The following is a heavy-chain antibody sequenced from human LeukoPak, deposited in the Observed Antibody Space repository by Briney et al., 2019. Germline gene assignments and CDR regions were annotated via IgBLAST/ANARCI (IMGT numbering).Heavy chain of an antibody. V-gene: IGHV3-66*01. J-gene: IGHJ5*02. CDR3: ARAIQYRFDP. CDR1: GFTVSSNY. CDR2: IYAAGNT. D-gene: IGHD2/OR15-2a*01. Sequence: GGSLRLSCAASGFTVSSNYVIWVRQGPGKGLEWVSVIYAAGNTYYADSVKGRFTISRDNSKNTLYLQMSSLRAEVTAVYYCARAIQYRFDPWGQGTLVTVSS.